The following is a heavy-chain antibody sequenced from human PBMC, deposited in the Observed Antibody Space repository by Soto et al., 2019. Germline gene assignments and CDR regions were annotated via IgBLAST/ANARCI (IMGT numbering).Heavy chain of an antibody. V-gene: IGHV1-2*02. CDR1: GYSFIGFY. Sequence: QVQLVQSGTEVKKPGASVKVSCKSSGYSFIGFYLHWVRQAPGRGLEWMGLINPDSGDTDYAQKFQGRVTMTRDTAISTAYMELSRVTSDDTAVYYCARVRYGDFSFQYGGQGTLVSVSS. D-gene: IGHD4-17*01. CDR2: INPDSGDT. CDR3: ARVRYGDFSFQY. J-gene: IGHJ4*02.